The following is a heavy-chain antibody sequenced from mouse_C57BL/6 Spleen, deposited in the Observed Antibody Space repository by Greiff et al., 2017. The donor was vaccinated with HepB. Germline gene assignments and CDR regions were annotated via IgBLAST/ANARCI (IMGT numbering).Heavy chain of an antibody. CDR1: GYTFTGYW. CDR3: AGRSTGTWFAY. Sequence: VKLQESGAELMKPGASVKLSCKATGYTFTGYWIEWVKQRPGHGLEWIGEILPGSGSTNYNEKFKGKATFTADTSSKTAYMQLSSLSTEDSAIYCGAGRSTGTWFAYWGQGTLVTVSA. D-gene: IGHD4-1*01. V-gene: IGHV1-9*01. CDR2: ILPGSGST. J-gene: IGHJ3*01.